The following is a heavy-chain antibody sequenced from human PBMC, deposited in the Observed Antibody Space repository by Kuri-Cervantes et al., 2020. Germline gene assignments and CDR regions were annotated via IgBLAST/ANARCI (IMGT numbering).Heavy chain of an antibody. D-gene: IGHD6-19*01. J-gene: IGHJ4*02. CDR2: TYSGGST. CDR1: GFTVSSNY. CDR3: ARGWLMI. Sequence: GGSLRLSCAASGFTVSSNYMSWVRQAPGKGLEWVSVTYSGGSTYYADSVKGRFTISRDKSRNTVSLQMNSLRAEDTAMYYCARGWLMIWGQGTLVTVSS. V-gene: IGHV3-53*01.